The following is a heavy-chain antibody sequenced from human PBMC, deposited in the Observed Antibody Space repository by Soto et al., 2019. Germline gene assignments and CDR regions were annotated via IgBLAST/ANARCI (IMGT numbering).Heavy chain of an antibody. CDR3: ARARHYDFWSGYYTFEN. J-gene: IGHJ4*02. CDR1: GDSVSNDNYY. D-gene: IGHD3-3*01. CDR2: IYYSGTT. V-gene: IGHV4-61*01. Sequence: KASETLSLTCAVSGDSVSNDNYYWSWIRQPPGKGLEWIGYIYYSGTTNYNSYLKSRLSLSVDTSKNQFSLKLGSVTAADTAVYYCARARHYDFWSGYYTFENWGQGTLVTVSS.